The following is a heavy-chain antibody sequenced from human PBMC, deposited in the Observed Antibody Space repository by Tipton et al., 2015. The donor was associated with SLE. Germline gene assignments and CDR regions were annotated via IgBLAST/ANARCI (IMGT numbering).Heavy chain of an antibody. V-gene: IGHV3-21*03. CDR2: ISWNSGYI. D-gene: IGHD1-26*01. CDR1: GFTFSSYT. Sequence: QLVQSGGGLVKPGGSLRLSCAASGFTFSSYTMNWVRQAPGKGLEWVSGISWNSGYIGYSDSVKGRFTISRDDAKNSVYLQMNNLRAEDTGVYYCVRDGLGHMWELPHLLDPWGQGTLVNVSS. J-gene: IGHJ5*02. CDR3: VRDGLGHMWELPHLLDP.